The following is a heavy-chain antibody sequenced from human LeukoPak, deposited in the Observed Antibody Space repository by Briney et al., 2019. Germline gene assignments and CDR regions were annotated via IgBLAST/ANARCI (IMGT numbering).Heavy chain of an antibody. J-gene: IGHJ4*02. CDR1: RFTLGSYA. CDR3: ARDGQWEILDY. CDR2: ISYDASNK. D-gene: IGHD1-26*01. Sequence: GRSLRLSCAASRFTLGSYAMHWVRQAPGKGLEWVAVISYDASNKYYADSVKGRFTISRDNSKNTLYLQMNSLRAEDTAVYYCARDGQWEILDYWGQGTLVTVSS. V-gene: IGHV3-30-3*01.